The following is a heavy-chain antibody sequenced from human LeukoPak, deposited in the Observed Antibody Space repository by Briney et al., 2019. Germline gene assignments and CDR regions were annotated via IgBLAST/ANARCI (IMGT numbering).Heavy chain of an antibody. CDR3: ANGWGMASFDY. D-gene: IGHD3-10*01. Sequence: PGGSLRLSCAASGFTFDDYAMHWVRQAPGKGLEWVSLISGEGGSTYYADSVKGRFTISRDNSKNSLYLQMNSLRTEDTALYYCANGWGMASFDYWGQGTLVTLSS. V-gene: IGHV3-43*02. CDR2: ISGEGGST. CDR1: GFTFDDYA. J-gene: IGHJ4*02.